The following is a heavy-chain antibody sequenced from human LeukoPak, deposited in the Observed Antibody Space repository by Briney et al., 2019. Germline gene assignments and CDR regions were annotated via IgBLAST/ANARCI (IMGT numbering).Heavy chain of an antibody. CDR2: IFPDDSDT. CDR1: GYSFTSYW. J-gene: IGHJ4*02. D-gene: IGHD6-6*01. CDR3: ARSWSAARPASDF. Sequence: PGESLKISCKGSGYSFTSYWIGWVRQMPGKGLEWMGTIFPDDSDTKYSPSFQGHVTISADKSISTAYLQWSSLRASDTAIYYCARSWSAARPASDFWGQGALVTVSS. V-gene: IGHV5-51*01.